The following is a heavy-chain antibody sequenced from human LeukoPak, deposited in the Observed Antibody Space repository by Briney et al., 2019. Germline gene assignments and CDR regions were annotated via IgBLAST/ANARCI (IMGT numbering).Heavy chain of an antibody. CDR1: GGSISSYY. CDR3: ARVSSGSYLYYYYYMDV. CDR2: IYYSGST. D-gene: IGHD1-26*01. Sequence: SETLSLTCTVSGGSISSYYWGWIRQPPGKGLEWIGSIYYSGSTYYNPSLKSRVTISVDTSKNQFSLKLSSVTAADTAVYYCARVSSGSYLYYYYYMDVWGKGTTVTVSS. V-gene: IGHV4-39*07. J-gene: IGHJ6*03.